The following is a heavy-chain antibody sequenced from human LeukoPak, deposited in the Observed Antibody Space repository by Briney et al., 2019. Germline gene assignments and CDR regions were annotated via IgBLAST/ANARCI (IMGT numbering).Heavy chain of an antibody. CDR1: GGSISSYY. Sequence: PSETLSLTCTVSGGSISSYYWSWIRQPPGKGLEWIGYIYYSGSTNYNPSLKSRVTISVDTSKNQFSLKLSSVTDADTAVYYCARFAPGQWLVDYWGQGTLVTVSS. CDR3: ARFAPGQWLVDY. CDR2: IYYSGST. J-gene: IGHJ4*02. V-gene: IGHV4-59*01. D-gene: IGHD6-19*01.